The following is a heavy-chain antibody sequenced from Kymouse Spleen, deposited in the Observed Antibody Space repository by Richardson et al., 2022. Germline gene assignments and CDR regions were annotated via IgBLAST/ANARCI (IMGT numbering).Heavy chain of an antibody. CDR2: ISWNSGSI. Sequence: EVQLVESGGGLVQPGRSLRLSCAASGFTFDDYAMHWVRQAPGKGLEWVSGISWNSGSIGYADSVKGRFTISRDNAKNSLYLQMNSLRAEDTALYYCAKDNDILTGYFDYWGQGTLVTVSS. CDR3: AKDNDILTGYFDY. V-gene: IGHV3-9*01. CDR1: GFTFDDYA. D-gene: IGHD3-9*01. J-gene: IGHJ4*02.